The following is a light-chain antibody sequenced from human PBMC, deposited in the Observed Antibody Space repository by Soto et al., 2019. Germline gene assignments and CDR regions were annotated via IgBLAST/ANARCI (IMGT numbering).Light chain of an antibody. CDR2: GAS. Sequence: EIVLTQSPGTLSLSPGERVTLSCRASQSVSSTYLAWYQQKPGQAPRLLIYGASSRATGISDRFSGSGSGTDFTLTISRLDPQDLAVYYCQQFGSSPWTFGPGTKVEIK. J-gene: IGKJ1*01. V-gene: IGKV3-20*01. CDR1: QSVSSTY. CDR3: QQFGSSPWT.